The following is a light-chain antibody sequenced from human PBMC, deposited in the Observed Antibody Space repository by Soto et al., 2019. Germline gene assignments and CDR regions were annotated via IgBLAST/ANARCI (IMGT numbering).Light chain of an antibody. CDR1: QSLDNN. V-gene: IGKV3-15*01. J-gene: IGKJ2*01. CDR3: QQYNRWPPDT. CDR2: GAS. Sequence: IVMTQSPATLSVSPGERVTLSCRASQSLDNNLAWYQQKPGQAPRLLIFGASTRATGVPDRFSGSGSGTEFTLTISSLQSEDFAVYYCQQYNRWPPDTFGQGTKLEIK.